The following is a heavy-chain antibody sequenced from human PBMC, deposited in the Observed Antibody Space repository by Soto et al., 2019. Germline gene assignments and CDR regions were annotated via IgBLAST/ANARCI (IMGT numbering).Heavy chain of an antibody. V-gene: IGHV3-23*01. D-gene: IGHD2-21*02. CDR1: GFTFSSYA. CDR2: ISSSGGTT. Sequence: EVQLLESGGGLVQPGGSLRLSCAASGFTFSSYAMSWVRQAPGKGLEWVSTISSSGGTTYYADSVKGRFTISRDNSQNTLYLQMNSLRAEDPAVYYCARFSSGNSAHTFTVDPWGQGTLVTVSS. CDR3: ARFSSGNSAHTFTVDP. J-gene: IGHJ5*02.